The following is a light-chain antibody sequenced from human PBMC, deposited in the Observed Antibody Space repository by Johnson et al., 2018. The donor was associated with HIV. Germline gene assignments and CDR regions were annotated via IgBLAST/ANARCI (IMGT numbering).Light chain of an antibody. CDR3: GTWDSSLSAFYV. J-gene: IGLJ1*01. CDR1: SSNIGNNY. CDR2: ENN. V-gene: IGLV1-51*02. Sequence: VLTQPPSVSAAPGQKVTISCSGSSSNIGNNYVSWYQQLPGTAPKLLIYENNKRPSGIPDRFSGSKSGTSATLGITGLQTGDEADYYSGTWDSSLSAFYVFGTGTKVTVL.